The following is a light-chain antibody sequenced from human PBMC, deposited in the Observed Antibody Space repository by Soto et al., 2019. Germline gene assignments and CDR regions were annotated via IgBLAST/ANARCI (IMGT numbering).Light chain of an antibody. Sequence: DIQMTQSPSSLSASVRDRVSVTCRASQSISTFLNWYQQRSGEAPKLLIYAASSLQSGVPSRFSGSGSGADFTLTIGSLQPEDFATYYCQQSYTTPRTFGQGTKVEVK. CDR2: AAS. CDR3: QQSYTTPRT. J-gene: IGKJ1*01. CDR1: QSISTF. V-gene: IGKV1-39*01.